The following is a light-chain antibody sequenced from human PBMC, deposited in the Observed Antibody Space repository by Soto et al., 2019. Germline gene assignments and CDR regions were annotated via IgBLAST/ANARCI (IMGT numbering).Light chain of an antibody. CDR2: GAS. CDR3: QHYGTSII. V-gene: IGKV3-20*01. CDR1: QSVSNTY. Sequence: IFLTQSPYTLSLFPVETATLPCTASQSVSNTYLAWYQQKPGQAPRLLIYGASGRATAIPDRFSGSGSGTEFTLIINRLEPEDFALYYCQHYGTSIIFGQGARLEIK. J-gene: IGKJ5*01.